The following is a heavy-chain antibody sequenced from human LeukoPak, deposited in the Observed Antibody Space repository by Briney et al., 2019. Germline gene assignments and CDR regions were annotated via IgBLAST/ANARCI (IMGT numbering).Heavy chain of an antibody. CDR3: ARGRWGIDF. Sequence: PGGSLRLSCTASGFTFNTYWMNWARQAPGKGLEWVASINPSESVKYYVNSVKGRFTISRDNAKNSLYLQMNSLRAEDTAVYYCARGRWGIDFWGQGTLVTVSS. J-gene: IGHJ4*02. CDR1: GFTFNTYW. V-gene: IGHV3-7*03. CDR2: INPSESVK. D-gene: IGHD3-16*01.